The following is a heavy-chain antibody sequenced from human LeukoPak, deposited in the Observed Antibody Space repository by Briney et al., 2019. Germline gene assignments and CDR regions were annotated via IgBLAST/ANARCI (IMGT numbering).Heavy chain of an antibody. J-gene: IGHJ4*02. Sequence: AGGSLRLSCAASGFTFNSAWMSWVRQAPGEGLDWVGRIASKTDGGATDYAAPVKGRFTISRDDSKNTLNLQMNSLKTEDTAVYYCTTGIRGDWGQGTLVTVSS. CDR3: TTGIRGD. CDR1: GFTFNSAW. CDR2: IASKTDGGAT. D-gene: IGHD3-10*01. V-gene: IGHV3-15*04.